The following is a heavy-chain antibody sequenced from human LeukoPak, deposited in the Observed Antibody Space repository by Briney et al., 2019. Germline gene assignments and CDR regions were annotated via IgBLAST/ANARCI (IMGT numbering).Heavy chain of an antibody. CDR1: GFTFSSDA. CDR3: AKSSSGWYGGFDY. J-gene: IGHJ4*02. Sequence: GGSLRLSCAASGFTFSSDAMNWVRQAPGKGLEWVSGISGSGGSTYYADSVKGRFTISRDNSKNTLYLQMNSLRAEDTAVYYCAKSSSGWYGGFDYWGQGTLVTVSS. CDR2: ISGSGGST. V-gene: IGHV3-23*01. D-gene: IGHD6-19*01.